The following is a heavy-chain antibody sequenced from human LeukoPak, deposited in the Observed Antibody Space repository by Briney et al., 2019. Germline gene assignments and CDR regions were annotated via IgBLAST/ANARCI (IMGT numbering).Heavy chain of an antibody. J-gene: IGHJ4*02. D-gene: IGHD6-19*01. V-gene: IGHV3-23*01. CDR3: VSTPGYSSGWYGLGY. CDR1: GFTFRSYA. CDR2: ISGSGGST. Sequence: GGSLRLSCAASGFTFRSYAMRWVRQARARGLEGVSAISGSGGSTYYADSVRGRFTISRDNPKNTLYLQMNSLRAEDTAVYYCVSTPGYSSGWYGLGYWGQGTLVTVSS.